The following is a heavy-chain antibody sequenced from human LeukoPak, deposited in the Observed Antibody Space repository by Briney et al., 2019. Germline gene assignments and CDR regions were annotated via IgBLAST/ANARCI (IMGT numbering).Heavy chain of an antibody. CDR3: AKDLTPYGSGSW. D-gene: IGHD3-10*01. V-gene: IGHV3-30*02. CDR1: GFSFSSYG. CDR2: IRFDGSNY. Sequence: PGGSLRLSCAASGFSFSSYGMHWVRQAPGKGLEWVAFIRFDGSNYYYGDSVKGRFTISRDNSKNTLYLQMNSLRAEDTAVYYCAKDLTPYGSGSWWGQGTLVTVSS. J-gene: IGHJ4*02.